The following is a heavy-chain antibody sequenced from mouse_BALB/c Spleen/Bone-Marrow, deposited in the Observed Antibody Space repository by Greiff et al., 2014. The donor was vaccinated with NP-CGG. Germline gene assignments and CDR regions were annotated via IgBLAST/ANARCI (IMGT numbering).Heavy chain of an antibody. CDR2: IDTANGNT. CDR3: ARYGNGLMDY. D-gene: IGHD2-1*01. CDR1: GFNVKDTY. Sequence: EVQLQQSGAELVKPGASVKLSCTASGFNVKDTYMHWVKQRPEQGLEWIGRIDTANGNTKYDPKFQGKATITADTSSNTAYLQLSSLTSEDTAVYYCARYGNGLMDYWGQGTSVTVSS. V-gene: IGHV14-3*02. J-gene: IGHJ4*01.